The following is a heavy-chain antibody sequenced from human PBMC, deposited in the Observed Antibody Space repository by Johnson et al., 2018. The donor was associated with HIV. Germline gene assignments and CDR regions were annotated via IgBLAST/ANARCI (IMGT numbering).Heavy chain of an antibody. D-gene: IGHD3-22*01. CDR2: ISYDGSNK. Sequence: QVQLVESGGGVVQPGRSLRLSCAASGFTFSSYAMHWVRQAPGKGLEWVAVISYDGSNKYYADSVKGRFTISRDNSKNTLYLQMNSLRVEDTAMYYCARGAYYYLIWGQGTMVTVSS. J-gene: IGHJ3*01. V-gene: IGHV3-30*04. CDR3: ARGAYYYLI. CDR1: GFTFSSYA.